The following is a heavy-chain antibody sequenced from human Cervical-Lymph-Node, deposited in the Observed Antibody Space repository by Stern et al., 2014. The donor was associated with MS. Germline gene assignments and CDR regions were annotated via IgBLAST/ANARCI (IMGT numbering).Heavy chain of an antibody. J-gene: IGHJ4*02. Sequence: EVQLVESGAEVKKPGESLKISCKGSGYSFTANWIAWVRQMPGKVLEWMGIIYPGDSDPRYSPSFQGQVTISADKSISTAYLQWSSLKASDTAMYYCARDYGDYAFDYWGQGTLVTVSS. CDR1: GYSFTANW. CDR2: IYPGDSDP. CDR3: ARDYGDYAFDY. D-gene: IGHD4-17*01. V-gene: IGHV5-51*01.